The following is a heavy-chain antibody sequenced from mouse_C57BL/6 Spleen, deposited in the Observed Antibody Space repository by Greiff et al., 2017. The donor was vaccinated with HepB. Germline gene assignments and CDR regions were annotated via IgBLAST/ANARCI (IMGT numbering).Heavy chain of an antibody. CDR1: GFTFSSYT. J-gene: IGHJ2*01. CDR2: ISGGGGNT. Sequence: EVKLMESGGGLVKPGGSLKLSCAASGFTFSSYTMSWVRQTPEKRLEWVATISGGGGNTYYPDSVKGRFTISRDNAKNTLYLQMSSLRSEDTALYYCARRTFQDGYYYFDYWGQGTTLTVSS. CDR3: ARRTFQDGYYYFDY. D-gene: IGHD2-3*01. V-gene: IGHV5-9*01.